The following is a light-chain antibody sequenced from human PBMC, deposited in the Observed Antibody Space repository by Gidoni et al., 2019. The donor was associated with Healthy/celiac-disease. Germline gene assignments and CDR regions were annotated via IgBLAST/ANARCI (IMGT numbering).Light chain of an antibody. V-gene: IGKV4-1*01. CDR3: QQYYSTPFT. Sequence: DIGMSQSPDCLAVSLGERATINGKSSQSVLYSSNNNNYLAWYQQKPGQPPKLLIYWASTRESGVPARFSGSGSGTDFTLTISSLQAEDVAVYYCQQYYSTPFTFGPGTKVDIK. CDR2: WAS. CDR1: QSVLYSSNNNNY. J-gene: IGKJ3*01.